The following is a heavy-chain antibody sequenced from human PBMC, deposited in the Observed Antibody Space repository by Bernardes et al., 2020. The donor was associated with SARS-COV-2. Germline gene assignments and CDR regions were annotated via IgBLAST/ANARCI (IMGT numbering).Heavy chain of an antibody. Sequence: TLSLTCGVYGGFLSDYYWHWIRQSPGKGLEWIGEINRSGKTNYSPSLKTRVIISVDMSTNQFSLNLKFLTAADTAFYYCARGDRLGINDGFDVWGQGTAVTVSS. V-gene: IGHV4-34*01. CDR3: ARGDRLGINDGFDV. D-gene: IGHD1-26*01. CDR2: INRSGKT. CDR1: GGFLSDYY. J-gene: IGHJ6*02.